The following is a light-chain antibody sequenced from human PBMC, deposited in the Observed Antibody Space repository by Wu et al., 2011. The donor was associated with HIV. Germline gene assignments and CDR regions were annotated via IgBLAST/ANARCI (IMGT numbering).Light chain of an antibody. Sequence: EIVLTQSPGTLSLSPGERATLSCRASQSIRSNYLAWYQQKPGQAPRLLIYGASTRATGIPARFSGSGSGTEFTLTINSLEPEDFAVYYCQHRSSWPYTFGQGTKLQIK. V-gene: IGKV3D-20*02. CDR2: GAS. CDR1: QSIRSNY. J-gene: IGKJ2*01. CDR3: QHRSSWPYT.